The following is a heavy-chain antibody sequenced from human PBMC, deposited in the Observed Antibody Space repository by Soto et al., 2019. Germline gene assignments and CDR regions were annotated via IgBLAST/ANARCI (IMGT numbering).Heavy chain of an antibody. Sequence: QVQLVQSGAEVKKPGSSVKVSCTASGGTFNNYPITWVRQAPGEGLEWMGGSIPIFGTANYAQKFQGRVTISVDESTSTAYMELSSLRSEDTAVYYCARGRGYSGDDHDYYSDMDVWGQGTTVTVSS. CDR1: GGTFNNYP. CDR2: SIPIFGTA. D-gene: IGHD5-12*01. V-gene: IGHV1-69*01. J-gene: IGHJ6*02. CDR3: ARGRGYSGDDHDYYSDMDV.